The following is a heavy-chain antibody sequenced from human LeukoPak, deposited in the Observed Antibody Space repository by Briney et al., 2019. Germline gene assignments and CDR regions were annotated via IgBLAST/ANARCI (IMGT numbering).Heavy chain of an antibody. CDR3: ARGFASGWYSRYAP. D-gene: IGHD6-19*01. Sequence: PSETLSLTCTVSGDPVSRGSYYWSWIRQPPGKELEWIGYVYHTGSTNYNPSLKSRVTISVDTSKNEFSLKMTSVTAADTAVYYCARGFASGWYSRYAPWGQGTLVTVSS. CDR1: GDPVSRGSYY. V-gene: IGHV4-61*01. CDR2: VYHTGST. J-gene: IGHJ5*02.